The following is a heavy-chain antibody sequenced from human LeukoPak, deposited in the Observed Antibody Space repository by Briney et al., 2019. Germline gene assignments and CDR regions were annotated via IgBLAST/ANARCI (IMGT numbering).Heavy chain of an antibody. CDR1: GFTFSSYS. V-gene: IGHV3-21*01. CDR3: ARDLWLSSSWYGGNYFDY. CDR2: ISSSSSYI. J-gene: IGHJ4*02. D-gene: IGHD6-13*01. Sequence: GGSLRLSCAASGFTFSSYSMNWVRQAPGKGLEWVSSISSSSSYIYYADSVKGRFTISRDNAKNSLYLQMNSLRAEDTAVYYCARDLWLSSSWYGGNYFDYWGQGTLVTVSS.